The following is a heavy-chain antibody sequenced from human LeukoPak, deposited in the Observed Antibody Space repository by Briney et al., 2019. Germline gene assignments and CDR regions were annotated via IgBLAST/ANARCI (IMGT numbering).Heavy chain of an antibody. D-gene: IGHD4/OR15-4a*01. CDR2: INWNGGST. Sequence: PGGSLRLSCAASGFTFDDYGMSWVRQAPGKGLEWVSGINWNGGSTGYADSVKGRFTISRDNAQNSLYLQMNSLRAEDTALYYCASAETHHYGTTDFQEIGPFDYWGQGTLVTVSS. V-gene: IGHV3-20*04. J-gene: IGHJ4*02. CDR3: ASAETHHYGTTDFQEIGPFDY. CDR1: GFTFDDYG.